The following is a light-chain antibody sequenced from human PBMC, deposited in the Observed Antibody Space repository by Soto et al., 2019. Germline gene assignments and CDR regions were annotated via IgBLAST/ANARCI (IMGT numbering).Light chain of an antibody. CDR2: YAS. J-gene: IGKJ5*01. V-gene: IGKV3-15*01. Sequence: EIMMTQSPATLSVSPGERATLSCRASQSVRNNLAWYQQKPGQAPRLLIYYASTRAPGIPARFSGSGSGTEFTLTISSLQSEDCALYYCQQYNNWPPITFGQGTRLEIK. CDR1: QSVRNN. CDR3: QQYNNWPPIT.